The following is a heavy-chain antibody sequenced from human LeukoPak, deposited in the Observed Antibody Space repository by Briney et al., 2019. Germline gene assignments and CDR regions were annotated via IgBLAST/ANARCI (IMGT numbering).Heavy chain of an antibody. D-gene: IGHD2-15*01. CDR3: ARDLRDCSGGSCYSGGIAPGFDP. V-gene: IGHV1-18*01. CDR1: GYTFTSYG. J-gene: IGHJ5*02. Sequence: ASAKVSCKASGYTFTSYGISWVRQAPGQGLEWMGWISAYNGNTNYAQKLQGRVTMTTDTSTSTAYMELRSLRSDDTAVYYCARDLRDCSGGSCYSGGIAPGFDPWGQGTLVTVSS. CDR2: ISAYNGNT.